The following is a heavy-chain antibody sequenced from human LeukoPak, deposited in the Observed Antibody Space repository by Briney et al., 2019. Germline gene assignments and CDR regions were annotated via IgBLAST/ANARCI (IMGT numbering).Heavy chain of an antibody. Sequence: GASVKVSCKASGYTFTSYYMHWVRQAPGQGLEWMGIINPSGGSTSYAQKLQGRVTMTRDTSTSTVYMELSSLRSEDTAVYYCARVGYSSGWYSNYYGMDVWGQGTTVTVSS. CDR1: GYTFTSYY. D-gene: IGHD6-19*01. V-gene: IGHV1-46*01. CDR2: INPSGGST. J-gene: IGHJ6*02. CDR3: ARVGYSSGWYSNYYGMDV.